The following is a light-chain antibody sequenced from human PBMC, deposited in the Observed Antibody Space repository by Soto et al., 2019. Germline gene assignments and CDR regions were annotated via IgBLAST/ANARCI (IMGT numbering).Light chain of an antibody. J-gene: IGKJ4*01. CDR1: QSVSSSY. Sequence: EIVLTQSPGTLSLSPGERATLSCRASQSVSSSYLAWYQQKPGQAPRLLIYGASSRATGIPDRFSGSGSGTDFTLTISRLEPEDFAVYYCQKYGSSRGLTFGGGTKVEIK. CDR2: GAS. V-gene: IGKV3-20*01. CDR3: QKYGSSRGLT.